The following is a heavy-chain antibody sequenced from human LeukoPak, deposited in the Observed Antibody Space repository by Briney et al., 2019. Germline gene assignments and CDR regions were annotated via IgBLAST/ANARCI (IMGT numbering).Heavy chain of an antibody. D-gene: IGHD1-26*01. CDR1: GFTFSSYG. Sequence: GGSLRLSCAASGFTFSSYGMNWVRLAPGKGLEWLSYISSRISTIYYADSVKGRFTISRDNAKNSLYLQMDSLGPEDTAVYYCARDPYSGNYGTYYYYYMDVWGKGTTVTISS. CDR2: ISSRISTI. CDR3: ARDPYSGNYGTYYYYYMDV. J-gene: IGHJ6*03. V-gene: IGHV3-48*04.